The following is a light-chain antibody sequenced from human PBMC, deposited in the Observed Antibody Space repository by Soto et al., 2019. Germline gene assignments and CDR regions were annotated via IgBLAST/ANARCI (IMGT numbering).Light chain of an antibody. Sequence: EIVMTQSPATLSVSPGERVTLSCTASQGISTYVAWYQQKLGQAPSLLIYAACTIATCIPARVSGSGSETEFSLTICRLQSEDSEIYYCQKYNHLPPETFGQGTKLEIK. V-gene: IGKV3-15*01. CDR2: AAC. CDR3: QKYNHLPPET. J-gene: IGKJ2*01. CDR1: QGISTY.